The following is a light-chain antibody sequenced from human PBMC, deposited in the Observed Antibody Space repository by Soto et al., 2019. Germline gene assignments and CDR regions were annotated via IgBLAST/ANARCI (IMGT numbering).Light chain of an antibody. J-gene: IGKJ3*01. CDR1: QSIGSN. CDR2: GAS. V-gene: IGKV3-15*01. Sequence: DIVMTQSPATLSVSPGERATLSCRASQSIGSNLAWYQQIPGQAPRLLIYGASTRATGIPARFSGSGSGTEFTLTISSLQSEDFAVYYCQQYDNWPRTFGPGTKVNIK. CDR3: QQYDNWPRT.